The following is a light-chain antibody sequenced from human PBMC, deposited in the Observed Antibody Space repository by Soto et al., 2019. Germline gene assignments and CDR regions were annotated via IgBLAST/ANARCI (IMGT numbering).Light chain of an antibody. CDR3: QQYGNSPQT. CDR2: AAY. Sequence: LVLTQSPGTLSLSPGERATLSCSASQSVTSTYLAWYQHRPGQSPRLLIYAAYSRAVGIPDRFSGSGSGTDFTLTISRLEPEDFAVYYCQQYGNSPQTFGQGTNVHIK. CDR1: QSVTSTY. J-gene: IGKJ1*01. V-gene: IGKV3-20*01.